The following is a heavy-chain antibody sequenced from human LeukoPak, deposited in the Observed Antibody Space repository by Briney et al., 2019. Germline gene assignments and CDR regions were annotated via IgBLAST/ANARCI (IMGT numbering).Heavy chain of an antibody. Sequence: GGSLRLSCAASGFTVSSYWMHWVRQAPGKGLVWVSRISSDGRTTTYADFVKGRFTISRDDAKNTLHLQMNSLRAEDTAVYYCASDIGDWGQGTLVTVSS. CDR1: GFTVSSYW. V-gene: IGHV3-74*03. CDR2: ISSDGRTT. D-gene: IGHD3-10*01. J-gene: IGHJ4*02. CDR3: ASDIGD.